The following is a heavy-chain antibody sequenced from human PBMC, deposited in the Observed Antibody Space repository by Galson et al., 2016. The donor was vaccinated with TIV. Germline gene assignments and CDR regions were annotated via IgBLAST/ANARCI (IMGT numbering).Heavy chain of an antibody. D-gene: IGHD3-10*01. CDR1: GYSFSTYG. CDR3: ARSLAQGVIAWGGNYHYAMDV. J-gene: IGHJ6*02. V-gene: IGHV1-18*01. CDR2: ISAYNGNT. Sequence: SVKVSCKASGYSFSTYGISWVRQAPGQGLEWMGWISAYNGNTNYAKKFQGGVTMTTDTSTSTAYMEMRSLRSDDTAVYYCARSLAQGVIAWGGNYHYAMDVWGQGTTVTVSS.